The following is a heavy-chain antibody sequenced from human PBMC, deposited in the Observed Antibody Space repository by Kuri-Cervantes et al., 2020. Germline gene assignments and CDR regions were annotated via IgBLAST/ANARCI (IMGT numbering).Heavy chain of an antibody. Sequence: GESLKISCAASGFTFSDYYMSWIRQAPGKGLEWVSYISSSGSTIYYADSVKGRFTISRDNAKNSLYLQMNSLRAEDTAIYYCARHRDSTIWYYYYMDVWGKGTTVTVSS. CDR1: GFTFSDYY. CDR2: ISSSGSTI. CDR3: ARHRDSTIWYYYYMDV. J-gene: IGHJ6*03. V-gene: IGHV3-11*04. D-gene: IGHD2/OR15-2a*01.